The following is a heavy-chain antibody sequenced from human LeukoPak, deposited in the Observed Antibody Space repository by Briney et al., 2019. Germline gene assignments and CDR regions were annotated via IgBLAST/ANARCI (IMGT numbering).Heavy chain of an antibody. CDR1: GLTLRSSG. J-gene: IGHJ3*02. CDR3: ARERKPFDAFDI. CDR2: IWSDGINK. Sequence: GGSLRLSCAASGLTLRSSGMHWVRQAPGKGLEWVAVIWSDGINKFYADSVRGRFTFSRDDSKDTLSLQMNSLRAEDTAVYYCARERKPFDAFDIWGQGTMVTVSS. V-gene: IGHV3-33*01.